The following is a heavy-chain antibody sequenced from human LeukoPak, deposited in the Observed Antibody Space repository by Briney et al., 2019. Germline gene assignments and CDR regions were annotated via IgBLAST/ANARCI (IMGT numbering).Heavy chain of an antibody. CDR3: AREGGIAAGGWFDP. J-gene: IGHJ5*02. Sequence: ASVKVSCKASGHTFTSYDINWVRQATGQGLEWMGLMNPNSGSTAYAQKFQGRVTMTRNISTSTAYMELSSLRSEDTAVYYCAREGGIAAGGWFDPWGQGTLVTVSS. CDR1: GHTFTSYD. V-gene: IGHV1-8*02. CDR2: MNPNSGST. D-gene: IGHD6-13*01.